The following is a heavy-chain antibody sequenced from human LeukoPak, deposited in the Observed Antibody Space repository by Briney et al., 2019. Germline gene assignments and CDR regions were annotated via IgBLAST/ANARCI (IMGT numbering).Heavy chain of an antibody. CDR1: GFTFTNYA. V-gene: IGHV3-23*01. CDR3: ANADQTLNIAVAGTAAY. J-gene: IGHJ4*02. CDR2: ISGSGTST. D-gene: IGHD6-19*01. Sequence: GGSLRLSCAASGFTFTNYAMSWVRQAPGKGLEWVSAISGSGTSTYYADSVKGRFTISRDNSENTLYLQMKSLRAEDTAVYYCANADQTLNIAVAGTAAYWGQGTLVTVSS.